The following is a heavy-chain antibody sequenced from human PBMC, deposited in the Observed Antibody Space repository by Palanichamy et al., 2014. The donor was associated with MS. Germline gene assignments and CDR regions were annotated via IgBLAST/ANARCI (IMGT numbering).Heavy chain of an antibody. CDR2: ISNDGNDE. Sequence: VQLVEVVGEGLVQPGGSLRLSCAASGLTFSDYEMNWVRQAPGKGLEWVAVISNDGNDEHFADSAQGRFAISRDNFQNILYLQLNSLRPEDTAVYFCARQARGSYFDFWGQGTLVTVSS. J-gene: IGHJ4*03. CDR3: ARQARGSYFDF. CDR1: GLTFSDYE. D-gene: IGHD1-26*01. V-gene: IGHV3-30*09.